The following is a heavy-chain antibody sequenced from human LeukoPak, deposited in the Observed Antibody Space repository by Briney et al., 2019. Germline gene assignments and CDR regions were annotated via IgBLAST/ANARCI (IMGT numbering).Heavy chain of an antibody. J-gene: IGHJ4*02. CDR3: ARVEWGNTDGGAWGSYFDY. CDR2: ISSSGSTI. Sequence: GGSLRLSCAASGFTFSSYEMNWVRQAPGKGLEWVSYISSSGSTIYYADSVKGRFTISRDNAKNSLYLQMNSLRAEDTAVYYCARVEWGNTDGGAWGSYFDYWGQGTLVTVSS. D-gene: IGHD3-3*01. CDR1: GFTFSSYE. V-gene: IGHV3-48*03.